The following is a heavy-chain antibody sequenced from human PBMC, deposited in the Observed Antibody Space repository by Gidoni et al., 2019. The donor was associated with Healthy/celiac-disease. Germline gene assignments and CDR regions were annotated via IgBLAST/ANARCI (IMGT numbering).Heavy chain of an antibody. CDR3: ATQGRFLEWSRYYYYMDV. V-gene: IGHV1-24*01. Sequence: QVQLVQSGAEVKKPGPSVQVSCQVSGYTLTELSMHWVRQAQGKGLEWMGGFDPEDGETIYAQKFQGRVTMTEDTSTDTAYMELSSLRSEDTAVYYCATQGRFLEWSRYYYYMDVWGKGTTVTVSS. CDR1: GYTLTELS. CDR2: FDPEDGET. J-gene: IGHJ6*03. D-gene: IGHD3-3*01.